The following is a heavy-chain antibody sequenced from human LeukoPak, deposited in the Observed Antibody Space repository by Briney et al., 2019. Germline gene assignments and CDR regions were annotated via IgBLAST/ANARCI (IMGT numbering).Heavy chain of an antibody. J-gene: IGHJ4*02. D-gene: IGHD6-19*01. Sequence: ASVKVSCKASGYTFTGYYMHWVRQAPGQGLEWMGWINPNSGGTNYAQKFQGRVTMTRDTSISTAYMELSRLRSDDTAVYYCARTPRAVAGRRIFYFDYWGQGTLVTVSS. V-gene: IGHV1-2*02. CDR2: INPNSGGT. CDR3: ARTPRAVAGRRIFYFDY. CDR1: GYTFTGYY.